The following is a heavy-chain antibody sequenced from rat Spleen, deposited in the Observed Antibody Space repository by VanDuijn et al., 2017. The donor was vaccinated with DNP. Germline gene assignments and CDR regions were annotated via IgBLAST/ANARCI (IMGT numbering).Heavy chain of an antibody. Sequence: EVQLVESGGGLVQPGRSLKLSCEASGSSLSDYHMAWVRQAPTKGLAWVASISYDVSTTYYPDSVKGRFTISRDNAENTVYLQMNSLRSEDTATYYCLKHLDAWGQGTSVTVSS. CDR1: GSSLSDYH. V-gene: IGHV5S10*01. CDR3: LKHLDA. J-gene: IGHJ4*01. CDR2: ISYDVSTT.